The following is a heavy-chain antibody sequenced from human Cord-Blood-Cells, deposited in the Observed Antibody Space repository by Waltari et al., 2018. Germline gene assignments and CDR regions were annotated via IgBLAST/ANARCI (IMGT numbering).Heavy chain of an antibody. D-gene: IGHD2-15*01. Sequence: QLQLQESGPGLVKPSETLSLTCTVSGGSISSSSYYWGWFRQPPGKGLEWIGSIYYSGSTYYNPSLKSRVTISVDTSKNQFSLKLSSVTAADTAVYYCARYCGGSCYDAFDIWGQGTMVTVSS. CDR2: IYYSGST. V-gene: IGHV4-39*01. J-gene: IGHJ3*02. CDR1: GGSISSSSYY. CDR3: ARYCGGSCYDAFDI.